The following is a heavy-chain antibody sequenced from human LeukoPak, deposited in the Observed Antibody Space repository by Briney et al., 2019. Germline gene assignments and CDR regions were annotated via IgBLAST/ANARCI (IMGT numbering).Heavy chain of an antibody. CDR2: IYYSGST. J-gene: IGHJ4*02. Sequence: SETLSLTCTVSGGSISGGGYYWSWIRQHPGKGLEWIGYIYYSGSTYYNPSLKSRVTISVDTSKNQFSLKLSSVTAADTAVYYCARVGCSGGSCYSHPKRYFDYWGQGTLVTVSS. V-gene: IGHV4-31*03. CDR3: ARVGCSGGSCYSHPKRYFDY. D-gene: IGHD2-15*01. CDR1: GGSISGGGYY.